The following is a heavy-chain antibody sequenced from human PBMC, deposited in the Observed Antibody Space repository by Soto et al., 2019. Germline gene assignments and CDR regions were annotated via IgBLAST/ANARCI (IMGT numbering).Heavy chain of an antibody. CDR1: GFSLSTSGVG. V-gene: IGHV2-5*02. D-gene: IGHD2-15*01. CDR3: DHDSVGSYGMDV. Sequence: QITLKESGPTLVKPTQTLTLTCTFSGFSLSTSGVGVGWIRQPPGKALEWLALIYWDDDKRYSPSLKSRLTSSTDTAKNQVVLTSTNIDPADTATYSRDHDSVGSYGMDVWGQGTTVTVSS. J-gene: IGHJ6*02. CDR2: IYWDDDK.